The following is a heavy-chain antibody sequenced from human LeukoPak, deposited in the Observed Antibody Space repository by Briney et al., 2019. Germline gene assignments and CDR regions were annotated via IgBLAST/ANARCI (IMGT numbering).Heavy chain of an antibody. CDR2: IYYSGST. CDR3: AGTMVRGVIGAFDI. V-gene: IGHV4-39*01. CDR1: GGSISSSSYY. J-gene: IGHJ3*02. Sequence: SETLSLTCTVSGGSISSSSYYWGWIRQPPGKGLEWIGSIYYSGSTYYNPSLKSRVTISVDTSKNQFSLKLSSVTAADTAVYYCAGTMVRGVIGAFDIWGQRTMVTVSS. D-gene: IGHD3-10*01.